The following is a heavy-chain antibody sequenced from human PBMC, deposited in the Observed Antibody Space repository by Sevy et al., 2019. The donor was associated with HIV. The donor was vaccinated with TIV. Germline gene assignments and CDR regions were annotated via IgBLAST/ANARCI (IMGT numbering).Heavy chain of an antibody. D-gene: IGHD6-19*01. J-gene: IGHJ5*02. CDR3: TRGRSGTYGWFDP. CDR1: GFTFSSHW. Sequence: GGSLRLSCAASGFTFSSHWMHWVRQAPGKGLVWVSRLNGDGGSASYADFVKGRFTISRDNGKNTVYLQISSLTADDKAVYYCTRGRSGTYGWFDPWGQGTLVTVSS. CDR2: LNGDGGSA. V-gene: IGHV3-74*01.